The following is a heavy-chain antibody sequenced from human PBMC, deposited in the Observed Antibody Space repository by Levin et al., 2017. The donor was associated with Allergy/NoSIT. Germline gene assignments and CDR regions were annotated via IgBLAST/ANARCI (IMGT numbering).Heavy chain of an antibody. CDR1: GGSISSSNW. Sequence: SETLSLTCAVSGGSISSSNWWSWVRQPPGKGLEWIGEIYHSGSTNYNPSLKSRVTISVDKSKNQFSLKLSSVTAADTAVYYCARQGGYCSSTSCYRYWFDPWGQGTLVTVSS. V-gene: IGHV4-4*02. CDR3: ARQGGYCSSTSCYRYWFDP. CDR2: IYHSGST. D-gene: IGHD2-2*01. J-gene: IGHJ5*02.